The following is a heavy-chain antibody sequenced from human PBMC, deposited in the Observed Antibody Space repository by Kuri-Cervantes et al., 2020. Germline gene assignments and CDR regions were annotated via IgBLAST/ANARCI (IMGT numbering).Heavy chain of an antibody. D-gene: IGHD3-16*02. CDR3: ARGRDYDYIWGSYRPRDAFDI. CDR1: GGSVSSGSYY. J-gene: IGHJ3*02. V-gene: IGHV4-61*01. Sequence: GSLRLSCTVSGGSVSSGSYYWSWIRQPPGKGLEWIGYIYYSGSTNYNPSLKSRVTISVDTSKNQFSLKLSSVTAADTAVYYCARGRDYDYIWGSYRPRDAFDIWGQGTMVTVSS. CDR2: IYYSGST.